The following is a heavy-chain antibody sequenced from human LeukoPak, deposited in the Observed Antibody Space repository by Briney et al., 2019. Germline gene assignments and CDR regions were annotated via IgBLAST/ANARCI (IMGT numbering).Heavy chain of an antibody. Sequence: SETLSLTCAVYGGSFSGYYWNWIRQPPGKGLEWIGEINHSGSINYNSSLKSRVTISVDTSKNQFSLKLSSVTAADTAVYYCARHPRFPPRYGSGSYCPWGSEHKFNWFDPWGQGTLVTVSS. CDR2: INHSGSI. J-gene: IGHJ5*02. D-gene: IGHD3-10*01. V-gene: IGHV4-34*01. CDR1: GGSFSGYY. CDR3: ARHPRFPPRYGSGSYCPWGSEHKFNWFDP.